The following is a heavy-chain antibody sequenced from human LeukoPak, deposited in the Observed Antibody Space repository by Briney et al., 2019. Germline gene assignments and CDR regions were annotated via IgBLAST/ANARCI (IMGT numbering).Heavy chain of an antibody. CDR1: GGSISSYY. J-gene: IGHJ4*02. Sequence: PSETLSLTCVVSGGSISSYYWNWIRQAAGKGLEWVWGIYTSGNTDYNPSFKSRVTMSVDTSRIQFSLRLSSVSAADMAVYYCARSYSCNWSRICEYWGQGTLVTVSS. CDR2: IYTSGNT. CDR3: ARSYSCNWSRICEY. D-gene: IGHD6-13*01. V-gene: IGHV4-59*10.